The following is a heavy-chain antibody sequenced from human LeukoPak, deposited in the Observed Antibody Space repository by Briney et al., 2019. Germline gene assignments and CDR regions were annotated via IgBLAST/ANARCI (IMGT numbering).Heavy chain of an antibody. D-gene: IGHD2-2*01. CDR1: GFNFSNYW. CDR3: ARGTIGAPAPDY. Sequence: PGGSLRLSCAASGFNFSNYWMTWVRQVPGKGLEWVADINKDGSEKNYGDSVKGRFTISRDNANNSLYLQMNSLREEDTAVYYCARGTIGAPAPDYWGQRTLVTVSS. J-gene: IGHJ4*02. CDR2: INKDGSEK. V-gene: IGHV3-7*01.